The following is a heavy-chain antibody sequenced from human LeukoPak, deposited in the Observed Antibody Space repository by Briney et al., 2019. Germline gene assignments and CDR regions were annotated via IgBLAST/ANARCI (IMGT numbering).Heavy chain of an antibody. J-gene: IGHJ5*02. D-gene: IGHD4-17*01. Sequence: GGSLRLSCAASGFTVSGSYMSWARPAPGKGLEWVSVIHTDGTTYHADSVKGRFTISRDDSKNTLYLQMNSLRAGDTAMYYCARHDYGDPWGQGTLVTVSS. CDR2: IHTDGTT. V-gene: IGHV3-53*01. CDR1: GFTVSGSY. CDR3: ARHDYGDP.